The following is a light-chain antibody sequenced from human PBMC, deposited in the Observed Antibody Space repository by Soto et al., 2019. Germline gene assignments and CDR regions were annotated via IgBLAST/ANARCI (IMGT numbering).Light chain of an antibody. V-gene: IGKV3-15*01. Sequence: EIVRTQSPATLSVSPGERATLSCRASQSVSSNLAWDQQKPGQAPRLLIYGASTRATGIPARFSGSGSGTEFTLTISSLQSEDFAVYYCQQYNNWPPGTFGQGTKLEIK. CDR2: GAS. CDR1: QSVSSN. CDR3: QQYNNWPPGT. J-gene: IGKJ2*02.